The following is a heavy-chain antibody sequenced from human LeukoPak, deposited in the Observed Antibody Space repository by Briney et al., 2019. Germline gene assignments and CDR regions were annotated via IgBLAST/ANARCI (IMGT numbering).Heavy chain of an antibody. CDR3: ARAPGVGGGPVAGTNWFGP. D-gene: IGHD6-19*01. Sequence: PSETLSLTCTVSGGSIRSYYWSWIRQPPGKGLEWIGYIYYSGSPNYNPSLKSRLTLSVDTSKNQFSLRLSSVTAADTAVYYCARAPGVGGGPVAGTNWFGPWGQGTLVTVSS. CDR2: IYYSGSP. V-gene: IGHV4-59*01. CDR1: GGSIRSYY. J-gene: IGHJ5*02.